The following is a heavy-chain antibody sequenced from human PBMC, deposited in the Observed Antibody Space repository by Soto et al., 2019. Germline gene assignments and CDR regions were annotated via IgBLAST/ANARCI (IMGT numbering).Heavy chain of an antibody. CDR2: IYYSGST. CDR1: GDSLSSPDSY. CDR3: ASEYSSGH. Sequence: SETLSLTCTVSGDSLSSPDSYWSWIRQPQGKGLEWIGYIYYSGSTNYNPSLKSRVTISVDTSKNQFSLKLSSVTAADTAIYYCASEYSSGHWGQGTLVTVSS. J-gene: IGHJ4*02. D-gene: IGHD6-19*01. V-gene: IGHV4-61*08.